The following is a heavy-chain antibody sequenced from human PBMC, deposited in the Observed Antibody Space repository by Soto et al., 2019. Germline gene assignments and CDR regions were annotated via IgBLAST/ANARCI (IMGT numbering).Heavy chain of an antibody. CDR2: IGTSTSTV. D-gene: IGHD2-15*01. V-gene: IGHV3-48*01. J-gene: IGHJ4*02. CDR3: ARDSAYSFDY. Sequence: EVQLVESGGGLVQPGGSLRLSCTASGFKFSDYSMNWVRQAPGKGLEWASYIGTSTSTVYYADSVEARFSISRDNAKNSLYLQMNSLRAEDTAVYYCARDSAYSFDYWGQGILVTVSP. CDR1: GFKFSDYS.